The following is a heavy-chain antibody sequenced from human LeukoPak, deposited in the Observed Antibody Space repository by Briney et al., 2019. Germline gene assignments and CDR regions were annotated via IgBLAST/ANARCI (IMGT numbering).Heavy chain of an antibody. V-gene: IGHV3-11*04. CDR2: IGSVSSTM. J-gene: IGHJ4*02. CDR1: GVTFSDYY. Sequence: GGSLRLSCGAPGVTFSDYYMSWIRQAPGKGLEWVSYIGSVSSTMHYADSVKGRFTISRDNAKNSLYLEMNNLRAEDTAIYYCARDGGGWVIDYWGQGTLVTVSS. CDR3: ARDGGGWVIDY. D-gene: IGHD6-19*01.